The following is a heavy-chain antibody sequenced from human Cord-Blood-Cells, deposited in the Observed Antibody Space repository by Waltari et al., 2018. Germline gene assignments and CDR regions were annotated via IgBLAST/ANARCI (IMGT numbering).Heavy chain of an antibody. J-gene: IGHJ4*02. CDR3: ARHRESSSFDY. CDR2: IYSGGST. CDR1: GFPVSSNY. Sequence: EVQLVESGGGLIQPGGSLRLSCAASGFPVSSNYMSWVRQAPGKGLEWVSVIYSGGSTYYADSVKGRFTISRDNSKNTLYLQMNSLRAEDTAVYYCARHRESSSFDYWGQGTLVTVSS. V-gene: IGHV3-53*01. D-gene: IGHD6-6*01.